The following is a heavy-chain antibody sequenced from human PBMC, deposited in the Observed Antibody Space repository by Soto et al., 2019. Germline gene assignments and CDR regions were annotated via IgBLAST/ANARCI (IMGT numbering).Heavy chain of an antibody. Sequence: GASVKVSCKASGYTFTSYDINWVRQATGQGLEWMGWMNPNSGNTGYAQKFQGRVTMTRNTSISTAYMGLSSLRSEDTAVYYCARDRGAYYGSGTDPWGQGTLVTVSS. J-gene: IGHJ5*02. CDR3: ARDRGAYYGSGTDP. V-gene: IGHV1-8*01. D-gene: IGHD3-10*01. CDR2: MNPNSGNT. CDR1: GYTFTSYD.